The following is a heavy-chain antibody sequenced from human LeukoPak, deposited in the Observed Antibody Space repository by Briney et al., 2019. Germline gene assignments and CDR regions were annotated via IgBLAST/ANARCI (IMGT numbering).Heavy chain of an antibody. D-gene: IGHD2-21*02. V-gene: IGHV7-4-1*02. Sequence: ASVKVSCKASGYTFTSYAMNWVRQAPGQGLEWMGWINTNTGNPTYAQGFTGRFGFSLDTSVSTAYLQISSLKAEDTAVYYCARAYCGGDCGGSPLLDYWGQGTLVTVSS. J-gene: IGHJ4*02. CDR2: INTNTGNP. CDR3: ARAYCGGDCGGSPLLDY. CDR1: GYTFTSYA.